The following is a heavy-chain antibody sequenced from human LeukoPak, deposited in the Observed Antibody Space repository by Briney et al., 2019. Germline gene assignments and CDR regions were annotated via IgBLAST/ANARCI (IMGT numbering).Heavy chain of an antibody. CDR2: ISSSSNTI. D-gene: IGHD3-22*01. Sequence: GGSLRLSCAASGSTFSSYNLNWVRQAPGKGLEWVSYISSSSNTIYYTDSVKGRFTISRDNAKNSLYLQMSSLRAEDTAIYYCARLRDDTPYWGQGTLVTVSS. V-gene: IGHV3-48*01. CDR1: GSTFSSYN. CDR3: ARLRDDTPY. J-gene: IGHJ4*02.